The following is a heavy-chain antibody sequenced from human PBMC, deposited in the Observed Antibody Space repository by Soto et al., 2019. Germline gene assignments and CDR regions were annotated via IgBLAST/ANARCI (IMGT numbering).Heavy chain of an antibody. CDR1: GFTFSISW. Sequence: EVHLVESGGGLVQPGGSLTLSCAASGFTFSISWMNWVRQAPGKGLEWVANIKGDGSEKYYVDSVKGRFTISRYNAKNSLYLQMNSLRAEDTAVYYCAAGFPPDFWGQGTLVTVSS. CDR2: IKGDGSEK. V-gene: IGHV3-7*01. D-gene: IGHD2-21*01. CDR3: AAGFPPDF. J-gene: IGHJ4*02.